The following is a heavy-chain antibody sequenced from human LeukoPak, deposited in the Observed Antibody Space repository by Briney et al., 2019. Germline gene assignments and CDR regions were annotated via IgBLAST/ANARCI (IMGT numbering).Heavy chain of an antibody. J-gene: IGHJ4*02. D-gene: IGHD6-25*01. CDR1: GFTFSSYS. Sequence: PGGSLRLSCAASGFTFSSYSMNWVRQAPGKGLEWVSSISSSSSYIYYADPMKGRFTISRDNSKNTLYLQMNSLTAEDTAVYYCAKASSSGWPYYFDYWGQGTLVTVSS. V-gene: IGHV3-21*04. CDR3: AKASSSGWPYYFDY. CDR2: ISSSSSYI.